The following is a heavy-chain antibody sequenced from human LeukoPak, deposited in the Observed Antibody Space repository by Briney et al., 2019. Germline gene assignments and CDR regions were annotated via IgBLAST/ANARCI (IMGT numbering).Heavy chain of an antibody. V-gene: IGHV3-33*01. CDR1: GFTFSSYG. Sequence: PGRSLRLSCAASGFTFSSYGMHWVRQAPGKGLEWVAVIWYDGSNKYYADSVKGRFTISRDNAKNSLYLQMNSLRAEDTAVYYCARDLYDAFDIWGQGTMVTVSS. CDR2: IWYDGSNK. J-gene: IGHJ3*02. CDR3: ARDLYDAFDI. D-gene: IGHD2-2*02.